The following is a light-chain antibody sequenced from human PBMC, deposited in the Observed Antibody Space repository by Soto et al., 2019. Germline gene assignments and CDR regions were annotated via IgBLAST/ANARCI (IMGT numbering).Light chain of an antibody. CDR2: GAS. V-gene: IGKV3-20*01. CDR3: QQYGSPPGT. J-gene: IGKJ1*01. Sequence: EIVLTQSPGTLSLSPGERATLSCRASQSVSSRYLGWYQQRFGQAPRLLIYGASSMATGIPDRFSGSGSGTDFTLTISSLEPEDFAVYYCQQYGSPPGTFGQGTKVDIK. CDR1: QSVSSRY.